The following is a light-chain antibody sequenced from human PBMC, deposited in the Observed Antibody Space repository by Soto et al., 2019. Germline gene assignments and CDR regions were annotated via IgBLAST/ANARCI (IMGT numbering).Light chain of an antibody. V-gene: IGKV2-28*01. CDR2: LGS. J-gene: IGKJ5*01. CDR3: MQGLQIPIT. Sequence: IVLTQSAVSLAVNPGEPASISCRSSQSLYNSGHNFLDWYVQRPGQSPQVLIFLGSTRASGVPDRFSGGGSGTHFTLKISKVEAEDVGVYYCMQGLQIPITFGQGTRLEIK. CDR1: QSLYNSGHNF.